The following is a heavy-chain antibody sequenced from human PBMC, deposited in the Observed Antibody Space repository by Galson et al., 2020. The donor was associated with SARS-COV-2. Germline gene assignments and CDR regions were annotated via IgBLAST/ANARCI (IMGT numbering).Heavy chain of an antibody. CDR1: GYSISSGYY. Sequence: SETLSLTCAVSGYSISSGYYWGWIRQPPGKGLAWIGRIYHSGSTYYNPSLKSRVTISVDTSKNQFSLKLSSVTAADTAVYYCARHLPEYSNPYYYYGMDVWGQGTTVTVSS. CDR2: IYHSGST. CDR3: ARHLPEYSNPYYYYGMDV. V-gene: IGHV4-38-2*01. D-gene: IGHD6-6*01. J-gene: IGHJ6*02.